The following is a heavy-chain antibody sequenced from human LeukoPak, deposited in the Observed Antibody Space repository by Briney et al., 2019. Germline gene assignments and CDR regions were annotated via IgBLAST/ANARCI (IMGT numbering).Heavy chain of an antibody. J-gene: IGHJ6*03. CDR2: ISYDGSNK. V-gene: IGHV3-30*18. CDR3: AKEDRSTSLLYYYYYMDV. Sequence: GGSLRLSCAASGFTFSSYGMHWVRQAPGKGLEWVAVISYDGSNKYYADSVKGRFTISRDNSKNTLYLQMNSLRAEDTAVYYCAKEDRSTSLLYYYYYMDVWGKGTTVTVSS. D-gene: IGHD6-13*01. CDR1: GFTFSSYG.